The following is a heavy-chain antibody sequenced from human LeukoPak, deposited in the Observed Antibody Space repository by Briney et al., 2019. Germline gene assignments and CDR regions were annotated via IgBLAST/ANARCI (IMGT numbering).Heavy chain of an antibody. Sequence: SETLSLTCTVSGAAITTYYWSWIRQPPGKGLEWIGYIFYSGSTNYNPSLRTRLTISIDTSKNQFSLNLRSVTPADTAVYYCARVLMGYTNGSPDGNYYYGMDVWGQGTTVTVSS. CDR1: GAAITTYY. D-gene: IGHD2-8*01. CDR2: IFYSGST. V-gene: IGHV4-59*13. J-gene: IGHJ6*02. CDR3: ARVLMGYTNGSPDGNYYYGMDV.